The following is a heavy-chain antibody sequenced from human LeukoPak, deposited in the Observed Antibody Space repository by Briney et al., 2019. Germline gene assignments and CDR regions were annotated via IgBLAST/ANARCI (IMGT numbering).Heavy chain of an antibody. Sequence: GGSLRLSCAASGFTFSSYSMNWVRQAPGKGLEWVSSISSSSSYIYYADSVKGRFTISRDNAKNSLYLQMNSLRAEDTAVYYCARDRGSGWPRYYYGMDVWGQGTTVTVSS. D-gene: IGHD6-19*01. CDR2: ISSSSSYI. J-gene: IGHJ6*02. CDR3: ARDRGSGWPRYYYGMDV. CDR1: GFTFSSYS. V-gene: IGHV3-21*01.